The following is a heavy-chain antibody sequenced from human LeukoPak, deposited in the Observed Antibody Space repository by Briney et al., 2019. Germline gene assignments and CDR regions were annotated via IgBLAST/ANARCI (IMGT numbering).Heavy chain of an antibody. J-gene: IGHJ4*02. D-gene: IGHD3-22*01. CDR2: INHSGST. CDR1: GGSFSGYY. V-gene: IGHV4-34*01. Sequence: SETLSLTCAVYGGSFSGYYWSWIRQPPGKGLEWIGEINHSGSTNYNPSLKSRVTISVDTSKNQFSLKLSSVTAADTAVYYCARGYYYDSSGYKRFDYWGQGTLVTVS. CDR3: ARGYYYDSSGYKRFDY.